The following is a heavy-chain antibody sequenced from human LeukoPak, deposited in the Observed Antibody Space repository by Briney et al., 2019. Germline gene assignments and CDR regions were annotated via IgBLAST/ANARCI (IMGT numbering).Heavy chain of an antibody. D-gene: IGHD2-2*01. Sequence: PGGSLRLSCAASGFTFSSYAMPWVRQAPGKGLEWVAVISYDGSNKYYADSVKGRFTISRDNSNHTLYLQMNSLRAEDTAIYYCAKGDKNTNADYWGQGTLVTVSS. CDR3: AKGDKNTNADY. CDR1: GFTFSSYA. V-gene: IGHV3-30-3*01. J-gene: IGHJ4*02. CDR2: ISYDGSNK.